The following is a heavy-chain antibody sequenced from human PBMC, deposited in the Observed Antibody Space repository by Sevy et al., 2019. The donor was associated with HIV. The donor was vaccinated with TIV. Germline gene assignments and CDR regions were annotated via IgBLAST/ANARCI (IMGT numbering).Heavy chain of an antibody. D-gene: IGHD3-22*01. CDR1: GYTFTSYD. V-gene: IGHV1-8*01. CDR3: VRGGYYDSSGYAFDI. Sequence: ASVKVSCKASGYTFTSYDINWVRQATGQGLEWMGWMNPNSGNTGYAQKFQGRVTMTRNTSISTAYMELSSLRYEDTAVYYCVRGGYYDSSGYAFDIWGQGTMVTVSS. J-gene: IGHJ3*02. CDR2: MNPNSGNT.